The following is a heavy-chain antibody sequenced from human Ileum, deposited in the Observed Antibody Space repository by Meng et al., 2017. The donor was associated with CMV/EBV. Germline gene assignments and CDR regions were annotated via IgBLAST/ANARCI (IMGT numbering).Heavy chain of an antibody. CDR2: IKDKTDGETT. Sequence: GESLKISCAASGFTFNNAWMSWVRQAPEKGLEWVGRIKDKTDGETTDYAPPVKGRFTISRDDSTSTLYLQMNSLKTEDTAVYYCTTYKAYVLLTDYTRGDWGQGTLVTVSS. CDR3: TTYKAYVLLTDYTRGD. D-gene: IGHD3-9*01. V-gene: IGHV3-15*01. J-gene: IGHJ4*02. CDR1: GFTFNNAW.